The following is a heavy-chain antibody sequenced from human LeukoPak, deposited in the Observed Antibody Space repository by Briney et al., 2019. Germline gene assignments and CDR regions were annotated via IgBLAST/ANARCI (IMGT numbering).Heavy chain of an antibody. D-gene: IGHD6-13*01. J-gene: IGHJ5*02. CDR2: INHSGST. V-gene: IGHV4-34*01. CDR3: AKGGSSSWRGWFDP. CDR1: GGSFSGYY. Sequence: KPSETLSLTCAVYGGSFSGYYWSWIRQPPGKGLEWIGEINHSGSTNYNPSLKSRVTISVDTSKNQFSLKLSSVTAADTAVYYCAKGGSSSWRGWFDPWGQGTLVTVSS.